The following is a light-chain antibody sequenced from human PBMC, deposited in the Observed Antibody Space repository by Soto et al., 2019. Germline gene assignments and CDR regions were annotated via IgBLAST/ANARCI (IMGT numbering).Light chain of an antibody. CDR1: QSVSSSY. Sequence: EIVLTQSTGPLSFSPGARATLSCRASQSVSSSYLAWYQQKPGQAPRLLIYGASSRATGIPDRCSGSGSGTDFTLTISRLEPEDFAVYYCQQYGSSHTFGPGTKVDIK. V-gene: IGKV3-20*01. J-gene: IGKJ3*01. CDR2: GAS. CDR3: QQYGSSHT.